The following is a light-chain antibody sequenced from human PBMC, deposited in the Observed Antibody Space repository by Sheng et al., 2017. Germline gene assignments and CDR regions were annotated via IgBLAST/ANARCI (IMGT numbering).Light chain of an antibody. CDR2: ENT. CDR1: SSNIGNNY. J-gene: IGLJ2*01. Sequence: QSVLTQPPSVSAAPGQKVTISCSGSSSNIGNNYVSWYQQLPGTAPKLLIHENTKRPSGIPDRISGSKSGTSATLGITGLQTGDEADYYCGTWDSSLSAGVFGGGTKLTVL. V-gene: IGLV1-51*02. CDR3: GTWDSSLSAGV.